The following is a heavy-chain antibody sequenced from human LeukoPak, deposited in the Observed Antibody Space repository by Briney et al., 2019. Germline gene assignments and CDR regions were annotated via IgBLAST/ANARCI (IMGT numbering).Heavy chain of an antibody. CDR2: IYTSGST. CDR1: GGSFSGYY. Sequence: SETLSLTCAVYGGSFSGYYWSWIRQPAGKGLEWIGRIYTSGSTNYNPSLKSRVTMSVDTSKNQFSLKLSSVTAADTAVYYCARDRYYYDSSGYTLDYWGQGTLVTVSS. J-gene: IGHJ4*02. V-gene: IGHV4-4*07. D-gene: IGHD3-22*01. CDR3: ARDRYYYDSSGYTLDY.